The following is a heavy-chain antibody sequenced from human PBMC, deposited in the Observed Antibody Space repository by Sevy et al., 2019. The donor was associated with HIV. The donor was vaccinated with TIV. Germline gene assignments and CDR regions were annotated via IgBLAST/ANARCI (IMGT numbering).Heavy chain of an antibody. Sequence: SETLSLTCTVSGGSINNYFWSWIRQPPGKGLEWIGYIYYSGSTNYNPSLKSRVTISVDTSKTQFSRKLTSVTAADTAVYYCARESIAAIGDFDYWGQGTLVTVSS. V-gene: IGHV4-59*01. CDR2: IYYSGST. J-gene: IGHJ4*02. D-gene: IGHD6-13*01. CDR1: GGSINNYF. CDR3: ARESIAAIGDFDY.